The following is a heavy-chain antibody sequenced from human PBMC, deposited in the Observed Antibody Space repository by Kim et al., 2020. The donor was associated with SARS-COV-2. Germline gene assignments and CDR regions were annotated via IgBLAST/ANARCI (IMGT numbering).Heavy chain of an antibody. Sequence: GGSLRLSCAASGFTFSSYAMSWVRQAPGKGLEWVSAISGSGGSTYYADSVKGRFTISRDNSKNTLYLQMNSLRAEDTAVYYCAKDQHSGYEVYYYYYGMDVWGQGTTVTVSS. CDR1: GFTFSSYA. CDR3: AKDQHSGYEVYYYYYGMDV. J-gene: IGHJ6*02. D-gene: IGHD5-12*01. V-gene: IGHV3-23*01. CDR2: ISGSGGST.